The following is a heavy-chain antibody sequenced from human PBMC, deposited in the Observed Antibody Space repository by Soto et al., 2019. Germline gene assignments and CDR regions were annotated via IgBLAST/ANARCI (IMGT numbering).Heavy chain of an antibody. CDR2: ISGSGAST. CDR3: AKRFDYGDDDAFDI. Sequence: EVQLLESGGDLVQPGGSLRLSCETSGLTFSSHAMSWVHQAPGKGLEWVSSISGSGASTHYADSVKGRFTISRDNSKNTLSLQMSSLRVEDTAIYYCAKRFDYGDDDAFDIWGQGTMVSVSS. D-gene: IGHD4-17*01. V-gene: IGHV3-23*01. J-gene: IGHJ3*02. CDR1: GLTFSSHA.